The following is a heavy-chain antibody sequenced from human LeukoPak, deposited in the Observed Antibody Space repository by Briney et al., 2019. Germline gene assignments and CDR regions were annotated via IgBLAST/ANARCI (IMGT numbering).Heavy chain of an antibody. D-gene: IGHD5-24*01. CDR3: ARKRDGYNSNFYYYGLDV. J-gene: IGHJ6*02. CDR1: GFTFSSYT. CDR2: FSSNGVST. V-gene: IGHV3-64*01. Sequence: PGGSLRLSCAASGFTFSSYTMHWVRQAPGKGLEYVSAFSSNGVSTYYANSVKGRFTISRDNSKNTLYLQMNSLRAEDTAVYYCARKRDGYNSNFYYYGLDVWGQGTTVTVSS.